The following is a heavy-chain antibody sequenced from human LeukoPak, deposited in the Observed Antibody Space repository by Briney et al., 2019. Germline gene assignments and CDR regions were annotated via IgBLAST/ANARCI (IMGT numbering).Heavy chain of an antibody. CDR3: AKDQRYSSGRLFDY. J-gene: IGHJ4*02. CDR1: GFTFSSYG. Sequence: GGSLRLSCAASGFTFSSYGMHWVRQAPGKGLEWVAFIRYDGSNKYYADSVKGRFTISRDNSKNTLYLQMNSLRAEDTAVYYCAKDQRYSSGRLFDYWGQGTLVTVSS. D-gene: IGHD6-19*01. CDR2: IRYDGSNK. V-gene: IGHV3-30*02.